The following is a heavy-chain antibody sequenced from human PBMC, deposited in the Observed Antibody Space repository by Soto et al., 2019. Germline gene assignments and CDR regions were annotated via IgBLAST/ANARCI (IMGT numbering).Heavy chain of an antibody. CDR2: IRKDGSPE. V-gene: IGHV3-7*05. J-gene: IGHJ3*02. Sequence: DVQLTESGGGLVKPGRSLRLSCGASGFSFGSAWMAWVRQAHGKGLEWVASIRKDGSPEHYADCVRGRFSVSRDNAKVSLCRQMNRVRVEDTAVYYCTRDANYRDDSDDYDVFDIWGQGTMVTVSS. CDR3: TRDANYRDDSDDYDVFDI. D-gene: IGHD3-22*01. CDR1: GFSFGSAW.